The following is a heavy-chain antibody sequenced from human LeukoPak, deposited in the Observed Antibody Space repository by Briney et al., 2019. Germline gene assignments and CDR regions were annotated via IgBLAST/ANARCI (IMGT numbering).Heavy chain of an antibody. CDR1: GGSISSSSYY. D-gene: IGHD3-3*01. CDR2: TYYSGSN. V-gene: IGHV4-39*07. Sequence: PSETLSLTCTVSGGSISSSSYYWGWIRQPPGKGLEWIGSTYYSGSNYYNPSLKSRVTISVDTSKNRFSLKLSSVTAADTAVYYCARDGPLYYDFWSGSGINWFDPWGQGTLVTVSS. CDR3: ARDGPLYYDFWSGSGINWFDP. J-gene: IGHJ5*02.